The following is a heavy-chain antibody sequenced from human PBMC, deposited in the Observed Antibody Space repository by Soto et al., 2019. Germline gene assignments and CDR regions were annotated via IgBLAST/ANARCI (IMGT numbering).Heavy chain of an antibody. Sequence: EVQLVESGGGLVKPGGSLRLSCAASGFTFSSYSMNWVRQAPGKGLEWVSSISCSTSYIYYADPVKGRFTISRDNAKNSLYLQMNRLRAEDTAVYYCARVVDYCDPYYYYGMDVWGQGTTVTVSS. CDR1: GFTFSSYS. CDR2: ISCSTSYI. CDR3: ARVVDYCDPYYYYGMDV. D-gene: IGHD3-22*01. J-gene: IGHJ6*02. V-gene: IGHV3-21*01.